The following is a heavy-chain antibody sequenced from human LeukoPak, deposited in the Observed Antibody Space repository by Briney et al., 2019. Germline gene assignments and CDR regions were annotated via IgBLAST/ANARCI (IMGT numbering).Heavy chain of an antibody. CDR1: GFTFSSYA. CDR2: ISGSGGST. D-gene: IGHD5-18*01. V-gene: IGHV3-23*01. J-gene: IGHJ4*02. CDR3: ARVARLTWIQLWHGFDY. Sequence: GGSLRLSCAASGFTFSSYAMSWVRQAPGKGLEWVSAISGSGGSTYYADSVNGRFTISRDNAKNSLYLQMNSLRAEDTAVYYCARVARLTWIQLWHGFDYWGQGTLVTVSS.